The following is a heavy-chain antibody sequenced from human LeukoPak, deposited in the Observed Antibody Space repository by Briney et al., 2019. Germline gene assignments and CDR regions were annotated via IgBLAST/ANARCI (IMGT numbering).Heavy chain of an antibody. J-gene: IGHJ4*02. Sequence: GESLKISCKGSGYSFTSYWIGWVRQMPGKGLEWMGIIYPGDSDTRYSPSFQGQVTISADKSISTAYPQWSSLKASDTAMYYCARVIAVAGTDFDYWGQGTLVTVSS. CDR2: IYPGDSDT. V-gene: IGHV5-51*01. CDR3: ARVIAVAGTDFDY. D-gene: IGHD6-19*01. CDR1: GYSFTSYW.